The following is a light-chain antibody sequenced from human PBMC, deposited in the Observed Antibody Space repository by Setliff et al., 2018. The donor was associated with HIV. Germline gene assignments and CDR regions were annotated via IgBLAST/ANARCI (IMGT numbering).Light chain of an antibody. J-gene: IGLJ1*01. CDR3: SSYSSSTTPYV. CDR1: NSDIGTYNY. Sequence: QSALAQPASVSGSPGQSMTISCTGTNSDIGTYNYVSWYQQHPGKAPKLMIYDVSNRPSGISNRFSGSKSGNAASLTISGLQAEDEADYFCSSYSSSTTPYVFGTGTRSPS. V-gene: IGLV2-14*03. CDR2: DVS.